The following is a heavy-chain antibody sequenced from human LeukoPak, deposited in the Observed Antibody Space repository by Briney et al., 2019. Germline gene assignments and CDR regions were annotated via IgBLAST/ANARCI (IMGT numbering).Heavy chain of an antibody. CDR1: GFTFSGSA. CDR3: TSLYDYVWGSYCNLIDY. V-gene: IGHV3-73*01. J-gene: IGHJ4*02. CDR2: IRSKANSYAT. D-gene: IGHD3-16*01. Sequence: PGGSLRLSCAASGFTFSGSAMHWVRQASGKGLEWVGRIRSKANSYATAYAASVKGRFTISRDDSKNTAYLQMNSLKTEDTAVYYCTSLYDYVWGSYCNLIDYWGQGTLVTVSS.